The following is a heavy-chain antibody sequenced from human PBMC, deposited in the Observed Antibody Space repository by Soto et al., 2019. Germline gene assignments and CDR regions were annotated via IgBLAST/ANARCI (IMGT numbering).Heavy chain of an antibody. Sequence: ASVNVSCKASGYTFTSYYMHWVRQAPGQGLEWMGIINPSGGSTSHAQKFQGRVTMTRDTSTSTVYMELSSLRSEDTAVYYCASAHTRGGTRNWFEPWGQGTLVSVS. CDR3: ASAHTRGGTRNWFEP. D-gene: IGHD1-1*01. J-gene: IGHJ5*02. CDR1: GYTFTSYY. V-gene: IGHV1-46*01. CDR2: INPSGGST.